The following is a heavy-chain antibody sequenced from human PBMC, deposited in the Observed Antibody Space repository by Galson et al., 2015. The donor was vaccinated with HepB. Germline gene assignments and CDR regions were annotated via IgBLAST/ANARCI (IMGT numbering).Heavy chain of an antibody. Sequence: SLRLSCAASGFTFTTYAMTWVRQAPGKGLAWVSVISGSGGSTFYADSVKGRFTISRDNSNNTLYLLMSSLRAEDTALYYCAKVGRDIVVVPGAMGWVDYWGQGTLVTVSS. CDR3: AKVGRDIVVVPGAMGWVDY. CDR1: GFTFTTYA. V-gene: IGHV3-23*01. J-gene: IGHJ4*02. D-gene: IGHD2-2*01. CDR2: ISGSGGST.